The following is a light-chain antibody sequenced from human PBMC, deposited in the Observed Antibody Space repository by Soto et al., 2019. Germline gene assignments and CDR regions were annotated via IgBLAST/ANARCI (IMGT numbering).Light chain of an antibody. CDR1: SSDVGGYNY. J-gene: IGLJ3*02. Sequence: QSVLTQPASVSESPGQSITISCTGTSSDVGGYNYVSWYQQHTGKAPKLMIYEVSNRPSGVSNRFSGSKSGNTDALTISGLQAEDEADYYCSSYTSSSTRVFGGGTKVTVL. V-gene: IGLV2-14*01. CDR3: SSYTSSSTRV. CDR2: EVS.